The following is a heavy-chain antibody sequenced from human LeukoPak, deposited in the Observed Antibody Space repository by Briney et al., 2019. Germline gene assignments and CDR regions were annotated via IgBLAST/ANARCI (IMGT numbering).Heavy chain of an antibody. V-gene: IGHV1-2*06. CDR3: ASLSHYDSSGANNAFDI. CDR2: INPNSGGT. Sequence: ASVKVSCKASGYTFTGYYMHWVRQAPGQGLEWMGRINPNSGGTNYAQKFQGRVTMTRDTSISTAYMELSRLRSDDTAVYYCASLSHYDSSGANNAFDIWGQGTMVTVSS. D-gene: IGHD3-22*01. CDR1: GYTFTGYY. J-gene: IGHJ3*02.